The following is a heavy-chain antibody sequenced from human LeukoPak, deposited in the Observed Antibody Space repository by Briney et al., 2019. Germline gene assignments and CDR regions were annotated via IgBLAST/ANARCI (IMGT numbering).Heavy chain of an antibody. J-gene: IGHJ4*02. CDR1: GFTFSSYS. CDR2: ISSSSSYI. Sequence: GGSLRLSCAASGFTFSSYSMNWVRQAPGKGLEWVSSISSSSSYIYYADSVKGRFTISRDNSKNTLCLQMNSLRAEDTAVYYCAKGGARGDYWGQGTLVTVSS. V-gene: IGHV3-21*04. D-gene: IGHD1-26*01. CDR3: AKGGARGDY.